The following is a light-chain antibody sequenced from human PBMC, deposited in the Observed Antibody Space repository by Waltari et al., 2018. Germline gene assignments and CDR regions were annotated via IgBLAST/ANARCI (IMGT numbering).Light chain of an antibody. CDR1: SSDVGGYNY. CDR3: SSYAGSNNFDV. CDR2: EVS. J-gene: IGLJ1*01. Sequence: QSALTQPPSASGSPGQSVTISCTGTSSDVGGYNYVSWYQQHPGKAPKHMIYEVSKRPSGVPDRFSGSKSGNTASLTVSGLQAEDEADYYCSSYAGSNNFDVFGTGTKVTVL. V-gene: IGLV2-8*01.